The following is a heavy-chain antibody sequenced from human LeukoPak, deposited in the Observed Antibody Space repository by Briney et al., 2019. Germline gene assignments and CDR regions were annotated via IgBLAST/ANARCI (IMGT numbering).Heavy chain of an antibody. CDR3: ARGLNDYVWGSYRRYPQYYFDY. D-gene: IGHD3-16*02. CDR2: IYYSGST. V-gene: IGHV4-39*07. CDR1: GDSIRSSSYH. J-gene: IGHJ4*02. Sequence: PSETLSLTCTVSGDSIRSSSYHWGWIRQPPGKGLEWIGSIYYSGSTYYNPSLKSRVTISVDTSKNQFSLKLSSVTAADTAVYYCARGLNDYVWGSYRRYPQYYFDYWGQGTLVTVSS.